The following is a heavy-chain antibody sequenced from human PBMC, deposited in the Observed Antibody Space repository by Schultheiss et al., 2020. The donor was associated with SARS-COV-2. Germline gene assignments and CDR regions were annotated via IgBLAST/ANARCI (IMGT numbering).Heavy chain of an antibody. CDR1: GFTFSSYG. CDR3: ALGLVVNGRGAFDI. D-gene: IGHD2-15*01. V-gene: IGHV3-30*03. J-gene: IGHJ3*02. CDR2: ISYDGSNK. Sequence: GGSLRLSCAASGFTFSSYGMHWVRQAPGKGLEWVAVISYDGSNKYYADSVKGRFIISRDNAKNSLYLQMNSLRDEDTAVYYCALGLVVNGRGAFDIWGQGTMVTVSS.